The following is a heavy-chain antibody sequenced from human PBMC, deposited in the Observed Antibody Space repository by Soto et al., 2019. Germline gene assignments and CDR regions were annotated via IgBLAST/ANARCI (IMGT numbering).Heavy chain of an antibody. V-gene: IGHV4-59*01. CDR2: VYYTGTT. Sequence: QVRLQESGPGLEKPSETLSLTCSVSGGSINNYYWSWIRQPPGKGLEWIGHVYYTGTTNYNPSLRNRVTISVDTSKNQFSLKLSSVTAADTAVYYCASDRDSSDWYGGFDSWGQGTLVTVSS. D-gene: IGHD6-19*01. CDR3: ASDRDSSDWYGGFDS. J-gene: IGHJ4*02. CDR1: GGSINNYY.